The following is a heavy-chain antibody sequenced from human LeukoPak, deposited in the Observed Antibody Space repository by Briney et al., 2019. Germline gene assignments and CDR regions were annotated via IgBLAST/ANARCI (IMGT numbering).Heavy chain of an antibody. Sequence: GGSLRLSCAASGFTFSSYELNWVRQAPGKGLEWVSYISDTGSTIYYADSVEGRFTISRDNSKNMLYLQMNSLRAEDTAVYYCAHGSMYQLDYWGQGTLVTVSS. V-gene: IGHV3-48*03. D-gene: IGHD2-2*01. CDR1: GFTFSSYE. J-gene: IGHJ4*02. CDR3: AHGSMYQLDY. CDR2: ISDTGSTI.